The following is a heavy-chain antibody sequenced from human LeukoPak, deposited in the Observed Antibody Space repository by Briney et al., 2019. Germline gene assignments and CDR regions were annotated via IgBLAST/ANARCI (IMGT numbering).Heavy chain of an antibody. CDR3: AVATIKDYFDY. D-gene: IGHD5-24*01. J-gene: IGHJ4*02. V-gene: IGHV3-48*04. CDR1: GFTFSSYT. CDR2: ISSSGSTI. Sequence: PGGSLRLSCAASGFTFSSYTMHWVRQAPGKGLEWVSYISSSGSTIYYADSVKGRFTISRDNAKNSLYLQMNSLRAEDTAVYYCAVATIKDYFDYWGQGTLVTVSS.